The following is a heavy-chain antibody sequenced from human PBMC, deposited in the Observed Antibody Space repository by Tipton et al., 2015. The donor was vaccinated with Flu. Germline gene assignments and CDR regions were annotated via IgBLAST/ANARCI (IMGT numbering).Heavy chain of an antibody. CDR3: AASPWGLHGDSYFEL. D-gene: IGHD2-21*01. V-gene: IGHV4-59*03. Sequence: LRLSCTVSGGSISSYYWSWIGQSPGKGLEWIAYIYYAGGINYNPSLKSRATISVDTPRNQFSLKLSAVTAADTAVYYCAASPWGLHGDSYFELWGRGALVTVSS. CDR2: IYYAGGI. CDR1: GGSISSYY. J-gene: IGHJ4*02.